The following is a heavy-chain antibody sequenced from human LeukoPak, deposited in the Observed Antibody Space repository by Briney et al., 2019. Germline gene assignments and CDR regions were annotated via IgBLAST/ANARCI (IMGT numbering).Heavy chain of an antibody. CDR2: ISGSSSFI. Sequence: GGSLRLSCAASGFTFSNYNINWVRQAPGKGLEWVSSISGSSSFISYADPVKGRFTISRDNAKNSLYLQMNSLRAEDTAVYYCARDGLQAYYDSSGFLDYWGQGTLVTVSS. V-gene: IGHV3-21*01. D-gene: IGHD3-22*01. CDR3: ARDGLQAYYDSSGFLDY. J-gene: IGHJ4*02. CDR1: GFTFSNYN.